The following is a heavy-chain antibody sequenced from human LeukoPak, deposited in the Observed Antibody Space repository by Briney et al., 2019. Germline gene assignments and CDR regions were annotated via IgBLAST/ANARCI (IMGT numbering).Heavy chain of an antibody. CDR2: INGAGGAT. Sequence: GGSLRLSCAASGFTFSSYAMSWVRQAPGKGLEWVSIINGAGGATYYADSVKGRFAISRDNSKNTLYLQINSLRAEDTAVYYCARAPGGLVSIAARPYYFDYWGQGSLVTVSS. CDR1: GFTFSSYA. CDR3: ARAPGGLVSIAARPYYFDY. D-gene: IGHD6-6*01. V-gene: IGHV3-23*01. J-gene: IGHJ4*02.